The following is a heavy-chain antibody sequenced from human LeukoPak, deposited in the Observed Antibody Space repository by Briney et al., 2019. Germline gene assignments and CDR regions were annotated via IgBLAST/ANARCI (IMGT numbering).Heavy chain of an antibody. CDR1: GGTFSSYA. CDR3: ATSKGYYYDSSGYYPFDY. Sequence: GASVKVSCKAPGGTFSSYAISWVRQAPGQGLEWMGRIIPILGIANYAQKFQGRVTITADKSTSTAYMELSSLRSEDTAVYYCATSKGYYYDSSGYYPFDYWGQGTLVTVSS. J-gene: IGHJ4*02. V-gene: IGHV1-69*04. D-gene: IGHD3-22*01. CDR2: IIPILGIA.